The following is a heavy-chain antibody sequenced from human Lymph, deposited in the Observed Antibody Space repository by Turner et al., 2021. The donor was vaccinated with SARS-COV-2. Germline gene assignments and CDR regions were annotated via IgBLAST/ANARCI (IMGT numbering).Heavy chain of an antibody. CDR3: ARYGSGGYFYYGLDV. V-gene: IGHV3-30*04. D-gene: IGHD3-10*01. Sequence: QVELVESGGGAVQPGRSLRPSCAASGFTFSTYAIHWVRQAAGKGLEWVAVISYDGSNKYYADSVKGRFTISRDNSKNTLYLQMNSLRAEDTAVYYCARYGSGGYFYYGLDVWGQGTTVTVSS. J-gene: IGHJ6*02. CDR1: GFTFSTYA. CDR2: ISYDGSNK.